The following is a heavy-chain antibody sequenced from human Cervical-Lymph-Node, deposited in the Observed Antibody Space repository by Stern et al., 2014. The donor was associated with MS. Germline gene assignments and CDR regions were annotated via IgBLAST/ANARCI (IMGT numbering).Heavy chain of an antibody. CDR3: ASSVGELTPEAV. Sequence: QMQLVQSGAEVKKPGSSARVSCKASGGTFSSYAISWVRQAPGQGLEWMGGIIPMFGTANYAQKFQGRVTITADDSTTTAYMEVSSLRSEDTAVYYCASSVGELTPEAVWGQGTTVTVFS. CDR1: GGTFSSYA. D-gene: IGHD3-10*01. V-gene: IGHV1-69*01. J-gene: IGHJ6*02. CDR2: IIPMFGTA.